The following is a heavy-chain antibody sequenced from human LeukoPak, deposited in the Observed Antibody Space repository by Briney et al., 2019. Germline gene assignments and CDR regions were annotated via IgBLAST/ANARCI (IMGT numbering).Heavy chain of an antibody. J-gene: IGHJ6*02. CDR1: GGIFSSCG. Sequence: SVKVSCKASGGIFSSCGISWVRQAPGQGLEWMGGINPVFDAPKYAQTFKGRVTITADASTTTAYMELNSLRSEDTAVYYCAREGCSGGNCYSEFYYFGMDVWGQGTTVTVSS. CDR2: INPVFDAP. V-gene: IGHV1-69*13. CDR3: AREGCSGGNCYSEFYYFGMDV. D-gene: IGHD2-15*01.